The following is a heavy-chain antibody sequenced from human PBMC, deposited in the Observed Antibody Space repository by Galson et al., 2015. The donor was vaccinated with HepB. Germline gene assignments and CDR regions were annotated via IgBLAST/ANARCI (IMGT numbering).Heavy chain of an antibody. Sequence: SLRLSCAASGFTFSSYSMNWVRQAPGKGLEWVSSISSSSSYIYYADSVKGRFTISRDNAKNSLYLQMNSLRAEDTAVYYCARDHGDGNSVAFDIWGQGTMVTVSS. J-gene: IGHJ3*02. D-gene: IGHD4-23*01. CDR1: GFTFSSYS. CDR2: ISSSSSYI. CDR3: ARDHGDGNSVAFDI. V-gene: IGHV3-21*01.